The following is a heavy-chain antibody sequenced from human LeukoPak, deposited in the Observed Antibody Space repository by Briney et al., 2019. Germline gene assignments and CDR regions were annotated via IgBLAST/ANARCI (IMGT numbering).Heavy chain of an antibody. CDR2: ISYEGGTQ. D-gene: IGHD6-13*01. J-gene: IGHJ5*02. CDR3: AKDGTPHVSTWYDL. V-gene: IGHV3-30*18. CDR1: GVTLSPYG. Sequence: PGGSLRLSCAASGVTLSPYGMHWVRQAPGKGLEWVAVISYEGGTQHYADSVKGRFIISRDNPRNTLYLQMNILRTEDTAVYYCAKDGTPHVSTWYDLWGQGTQVIVSS.